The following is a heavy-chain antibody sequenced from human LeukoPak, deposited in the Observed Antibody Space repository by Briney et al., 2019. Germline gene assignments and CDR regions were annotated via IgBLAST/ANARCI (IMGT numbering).Heavy chain of an antibody. CDR1: GYSISSGYY. D-gene: IGHD2-15*01. CDR3: ARDIVVVAANQNWFDP. CDR2: IYHSGST. J-gene: IGHJ5*02. V-gene: IGHV4-38-2*02. Sequence: PSETLSLTCTVSGYSISSGYYWGWIRQPPGKGLEWIGSIYHSGSTYYNPSLKSRVTISVDTSKNQFSLKLSSVTAADTAVYYCARDIVVVAANQNWFDPWGQGTLVTVSS.